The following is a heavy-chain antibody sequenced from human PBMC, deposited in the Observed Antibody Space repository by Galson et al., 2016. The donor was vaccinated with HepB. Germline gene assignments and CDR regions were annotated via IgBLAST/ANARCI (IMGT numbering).Heavy chain of an antibody. D-gene: IGHD4-23*01. CDR2: INSDGTIS. CDR1: GFAFSSHW. J-gene: IGHJ5*02. Sequence: SLRLSCAASGFAFSSHWMHWVRQDLGKGLVWVSRINSDGTISNYADSVKGRFTIPRDNAMNTLYLQMNSLRAEDTAVYFCVRDHSVVPTTAYNWFDPWGRGTLVTVSS. CDR3: VRDHSVVPTTAYNWFDP. V-gene: IGHV3-74*01.